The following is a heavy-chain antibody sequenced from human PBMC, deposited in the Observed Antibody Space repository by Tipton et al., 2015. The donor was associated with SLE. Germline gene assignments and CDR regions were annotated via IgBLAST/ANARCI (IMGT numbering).Heavy chain of an antibody. CDR2: NYYTGNT. Sequence: TLSLTCIVSGGSIISGTYYWNWIRQHPGKGLEWIGYNYYTGNTYYNPSLKSRITISVDTSKNQFSLTVNSVTAADTAVYYCARRRYTARSAWFFDVWGRGTLVPVSS. D-gene: IGHD3-16*02. CDR1: GGSIISGTYY. CDR3: ARRRYTARSAWFFDV. V-gene: IGHV4-31*03. J-gene: IGHJ2*01.